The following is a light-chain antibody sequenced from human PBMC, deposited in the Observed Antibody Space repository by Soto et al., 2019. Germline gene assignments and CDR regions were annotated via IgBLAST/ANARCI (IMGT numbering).Light chain of an antibody. V-gene: IGKV1-9*01. CDR3: QQLNSYPYT. J-gene: IGKJ2*01. CDR2: GAS. CDR1: QDVSSY. Sequence: IQLTQSPSSLSASVGDRVTITCRASQDVSSYLAWFQQKPGKAPKLLIYGASTLQTGVPSRFSGIGSGTDFTLTIISLHPEDFATYYCQQLNSYPYTFGQGTKLEIK.